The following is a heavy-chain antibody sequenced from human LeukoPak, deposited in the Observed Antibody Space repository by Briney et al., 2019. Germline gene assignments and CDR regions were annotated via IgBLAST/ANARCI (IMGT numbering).Heavy chain of an antibody. CDR2: IIPIFGTA. CDR3: ARDRYCTNGVCYQYY. Sequence: ASVKVSCKASGGTFSSYAISWVRQAPGQGLECMGRIIPIFGTANYAQKFQGRVTITTDESTSTAYMELSSLRSEDTAVYYCARDRYCTNGVCYQYYWGQGTLVTVSS. CDR1: GGTFSSYA. J-gene: IGHJ4*02. V-gene: IGHV1-69*05. D-gene: IGHD2-8*01.